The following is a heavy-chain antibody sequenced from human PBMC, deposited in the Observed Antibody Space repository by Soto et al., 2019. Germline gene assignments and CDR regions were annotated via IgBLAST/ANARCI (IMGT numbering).Heavy chain of an antibody. Sequence: TLSLTCTVSGGSISNGGYYWSWIRQPPGQGLEWIGYMYDTRSANYNPSLKSRVTMSVDTSTSQFSLKLRSVTAADTAVYYCAGETGGSYFDPWGQGALVTVSS. CDR1: GGSISNGGYY. V-gene: IGHV4-61*08. CDR3: AGETGGSYFDP. J-gene: IGHJ5*02. CDR2: MYDTRSA. D-gene: IGHD3-10*01.